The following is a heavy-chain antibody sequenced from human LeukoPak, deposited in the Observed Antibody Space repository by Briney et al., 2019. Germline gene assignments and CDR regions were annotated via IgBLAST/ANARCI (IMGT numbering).Heavy chain of an antibody. CDR1: GFTFSGSA. J-gene: IGHJ4*02. CDR3: TATSYCSSTSCYTHFDY. D-gene: IGHD2-2*02. V-gene: IGHV3-73*01. CDR2: IRSKANSYST. Sequence: GGSLKLSCAASGFTFSGSAMHWVRQASGKGLEWVGRIRSKANSYSTAYAASVKGMFTISRDDSKNTAYLQMNSLKTEDTAVYYCTATSYCSSTSCYTHFDYWGQGTLVTVSS.